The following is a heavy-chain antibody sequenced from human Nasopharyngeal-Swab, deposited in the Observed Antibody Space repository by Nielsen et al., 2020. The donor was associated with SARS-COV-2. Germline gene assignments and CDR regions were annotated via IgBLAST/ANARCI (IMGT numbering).Heavy chain of an antibody. D-gene: IGHD1-26*01. CDR2: ISSSGSTI. J-gene: IGHJ6*02. CDR3: ARDADSGSYAPVGMDV. Sequence: WIRQPPGKGPEWVSYISSSGSTIYYADSVKGRFTISRDNAKNSLYLQMNSLRAEDTAVYYCARDADSGSYAPVGMDVWGQGTTVTVSS. V-gene: IGHV3-11*04.